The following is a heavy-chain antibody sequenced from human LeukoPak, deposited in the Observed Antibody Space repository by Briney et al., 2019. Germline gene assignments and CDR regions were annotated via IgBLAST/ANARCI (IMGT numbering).Heavy chain of an antibody. V-gene: IGHV1-69*05. D-gene: IGHD3-10*01. CDR1: GGVFSDYP. CDR2: IIPVFGTT. Sequence: ASVKVSCKTSGGVFSDYPVSWVRLAPGQGLGWMGGIIPVFGTTTYAPKFQGRVSLSIHESAGTAYMELSDLTFEDTAIYYCAGDFYGSGSYRPAFDYWGQGTLVTVSS. CDR3: AGDFYGSGSYRPAFDY. J-gene: IGHJ4*02.